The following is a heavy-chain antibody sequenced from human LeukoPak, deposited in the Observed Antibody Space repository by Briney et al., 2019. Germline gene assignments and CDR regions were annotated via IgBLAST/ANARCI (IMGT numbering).Heavy chain of an antibody. Sequence: GGSLRLSCASSGLTFSTYSLNWVRQAPGKGLEWVSSISGSSTYIYYADSVKGRFTISRDNAKNSLYLQMNSLRAEDTAVYYCARESSGYCSSTSCPFDYWGQGTLVTVSS. D-gene: IGHD2-2*01. V-gene: IGHV3-21*01. J-gene: IGHJ4*02. CDR2: ISGSSTYI. CDR3: ARESSGYCSSTSCPFDY. CDR1: GLTFSTYS.